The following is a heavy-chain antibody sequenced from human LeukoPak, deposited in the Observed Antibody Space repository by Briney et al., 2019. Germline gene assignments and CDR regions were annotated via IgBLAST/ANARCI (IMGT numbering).Heavy chain of an antibody. V-gene: IGHV1-69*13. CDR2: TIPIFDTA. J-gene: IGHJ4*02. D-gene: IGHD3-10*01. CDR1: GGTFSSYA. CDR3: ASGEGFGESMSFDN. Sequence: SVKVSCKASGGTFSSYAISWVRQAPGQGLEWMGGTIPIFDTADYAQKFQDRVTITADESTSTAYMELSSLRSDDTAVYYCASGEGFGESMSFDNWGQGTLVTVSS.